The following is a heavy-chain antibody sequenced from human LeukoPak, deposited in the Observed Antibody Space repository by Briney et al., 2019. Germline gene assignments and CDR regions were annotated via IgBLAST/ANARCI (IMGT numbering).Heavy chain of an antibody. D-gene: IGHD1-1*01. CDR1: GGSIRSYY. CDR3: ARRQPRGDYFDY. CDR2: IYYSGST. J-gene: IGHJ4*02. V-gene: IGHV4-59*08. Sequence: SETLSLTCTVTGGSIRSYYWSWIRQPPGKGLEWIGYIYYSGSTNYNPSLKSRVTMSVDTSKNQFSLKLSSVTAADTAVYYCARRQPRGDYFDYWGQGTLVTVSS.